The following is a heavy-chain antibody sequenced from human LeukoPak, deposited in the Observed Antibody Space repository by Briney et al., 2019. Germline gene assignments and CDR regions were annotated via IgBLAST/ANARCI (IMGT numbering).Heavy chain of an antibody. CDR3: ARQGGGYDGDWFDP. D-gene: IGHD5-12*01. CDR1: GYTFTSYY. V-gene: IGHV1-2*02. CDR2: INPNSGGT. Sequence: EASVKVSCKASGYTFTSYYMHWVRQAPGQGLEWMGWINPNSGGTNYAQKFQGRVTMTRDTSISTAYMELSRLRSDDTAVYYCARQGGGYDGDWFDPWGQGTLVTVSS. J-gene: IGHJ5*02.